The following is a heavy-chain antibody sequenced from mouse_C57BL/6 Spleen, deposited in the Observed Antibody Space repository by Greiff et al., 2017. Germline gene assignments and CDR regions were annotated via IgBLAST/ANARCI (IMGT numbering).Heavy chain of an antibody. D-gene: IGHD2-1*01. CDR2: IYPSDSET. CDR3: ARDYGNCLDY. CDR1: GYTFTSYW. V-gene: IGHV1-61*01. J-gene: IGHJ2*01. Sequence: QVQLQQPGAELVRPGSSVKLSCKASGYTFTSYWLDWVQQRPGQGLEWIGNIYPSDSETPYNQKFKDKATLTVDKSSSTAYMQLSSLTSEDSAVYCCARDYGNCLDYWGQGTTLTVSS.